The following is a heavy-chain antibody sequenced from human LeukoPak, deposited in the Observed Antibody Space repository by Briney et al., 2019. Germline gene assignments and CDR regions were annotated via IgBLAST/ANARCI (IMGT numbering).Heavy chain of an antibody. D-gene: IGHD3-3*01. CDR3: VSGFLQWLY. Sequence: GGSLRLSCAASGFSFSSYWMSWVRQAPGKGLEWVANVNPDGSNMLYVDSVKGRFTISRDNAKNSLYLQMNNLRAEDTAVYFCVSGFLQWLYWGQGTLVTVSS. CDR2: VNPDGSNM. CDR1: GFSFSSYW. J-gene: IGHJ4*02. V-gene: IGHV3-7*01.